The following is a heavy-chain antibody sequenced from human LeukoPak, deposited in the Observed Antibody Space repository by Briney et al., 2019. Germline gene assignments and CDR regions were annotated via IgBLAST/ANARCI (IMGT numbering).Heavy chain of an antibody. CDR3: ARFGGNYYYYYYMDV. J-gene: IGHJ6*03. V-gene: IGHV3-21*01. CDR1: GFTFSSYS. D-gene: IGHD3-10*01. CDR2: ISSSSSYI. Sequence: GGSLRLSCAASGFTFSSYSMNWVRQAPGKGLEWVSSISSSSSYIYYADSVKGRFTISRDNAKNSLYLQMNSLRAEDTAVYYCARFGGNYYYYYYMDVWGKGTTVTVSS.